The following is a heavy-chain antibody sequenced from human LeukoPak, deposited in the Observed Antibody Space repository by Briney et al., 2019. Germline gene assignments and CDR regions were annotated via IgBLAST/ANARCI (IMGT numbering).Heavy chain of an antibody. CDR2: ISPDGSDT. Sequence: GGSLRLSCATSGFTFNSHWMHWVRQAPGKGLVWVTRISPDGSDTYYADSVKGRFTISRDNAENTLYLQMSSLRAEDTAMYYCTRGLAGFYGFFDLWGQGALVTVSS. J-gene: IGHJ4*02. V-gene: IGHV3-74*01. CDR3: TRGLAGFYGFFDL. CDR1: GFTFNSHW. D-gene: IGHD3-9*01.